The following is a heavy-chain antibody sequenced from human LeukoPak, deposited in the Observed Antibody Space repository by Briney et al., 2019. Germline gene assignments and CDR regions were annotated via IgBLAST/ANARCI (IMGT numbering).Heavy chain of an antibody. V-gene: IGHV3-48*04. Sequence: PGGSLRLSCAASGFTFRIFGLNWVRQAPGKGPEWVSYIDARSGITYYADSVQGRFTISRDDARESVFLQMDGLRVDDTAVYYCARGERELYGMDVWGQGTTVTVSS. CDR1: GFTFRIFG. J-gene: IGHJ6*02. CDR3: ARGERELYGMDV. D-gene: IGHD1-26*01. CDR2: IDARSGIT.